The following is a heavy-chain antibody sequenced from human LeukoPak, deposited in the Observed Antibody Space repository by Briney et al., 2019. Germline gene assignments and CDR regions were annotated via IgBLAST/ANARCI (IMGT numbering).Heavy chain of an antibody. V-gene: IGHV3-66*02. J-gene: IGHJ4*02. D-gene: IGHD3-9*01. Sequence: GGSLRLSCAASGFTVSSNYMSWVRQAPGKGLEWVSVIYSGGSTYYADSVKGRFTISRDNSKNTLYLQMNSLRAEDTAVYYCANGPQYNTLTGYYKVRSHLDYWGQGTLVTVSS. CDR2: IYSGGST. CDR3: ANGPQYNTLTGYYKVRSHLDY. CDR1: GFTVSSNY.